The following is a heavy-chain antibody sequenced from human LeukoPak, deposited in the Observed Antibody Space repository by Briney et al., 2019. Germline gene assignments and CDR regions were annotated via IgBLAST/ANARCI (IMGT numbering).Heavy chain of an antibody. J-gene: IGHJ4*02. D-gene: IGHD2-15*01. Sequence: ASVKVSCKASGFTFSGYYIHWVRQAPGQGLEWMGIINPNGGSTRYAQKFQGRVTMTREMSTSTIYMELSSLRSEDTALFYCVRARCSGGSCYFFDSWGQGTLVTVSS. V-gene: IGHV1-46*01. CDR3: VRARCSGGSCYFFDS. CDR1: GFTFSGYY. CDR2: INPNGGST.